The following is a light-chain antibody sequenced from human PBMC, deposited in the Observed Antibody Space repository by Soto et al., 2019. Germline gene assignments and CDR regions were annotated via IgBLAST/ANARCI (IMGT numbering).Light chain of an antibody. CDR3: NSYAGSNNYV. CDR1: RSDVGGYNF. Sequence: QSVLTQPPSASGSPGQSVTISCTGTRSDVGGYNFVSWYQHHPGKAPKLIIYEVNKRPSGVPDRFSGSKSGNTASLTISGLQAEDEADYYYNSYAGSNNYVFGTGTKVTVL. V-gene: IGLV2-8*01. J-gene: IGLJ1*01. CDR2: EVN.